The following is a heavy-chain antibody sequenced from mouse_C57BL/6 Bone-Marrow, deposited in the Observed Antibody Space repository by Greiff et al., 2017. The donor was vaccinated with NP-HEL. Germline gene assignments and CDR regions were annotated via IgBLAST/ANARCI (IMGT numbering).Heavy chain of an antibody. D-gene: IGHD1-1*01. CDR2: ISSGGSYT. CDR1: GFTFSSYG. V-gene: IGHV5-6*01. CDR3: ARRVSGSPYYAMDY. J-gene: IGHJ4*01. Sequence: DVHLVESGGDLVKPGGSLKLSCAASGFTFSSYGMSWVRQTPDKRLEWVATISSGGSYTYYPDSVKGRFTISRDNAKNTLYLQMSSLKSEDTAMYYCARRVSGSPYYAMDYWGQGTSVTVSS.